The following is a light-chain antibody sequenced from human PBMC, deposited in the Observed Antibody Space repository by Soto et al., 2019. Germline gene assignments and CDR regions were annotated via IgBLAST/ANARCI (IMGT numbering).Light chain of an antibody. Sequence: DVHLTQSPSSLSASVGDRVTITCQASQDISTDLTWYQQEPGKAPKVLVYAASKLETGVPSRFSGSGSETHFTLTINSLRPEDFATYYCQHSFNFPFTFGPGTKVDV. CDR3: QHSFNFPFT. V-gene: IGKV1-33*01. CDR2: AAS. CDR1: QDISTD. J-gene: IGKJ3*01.